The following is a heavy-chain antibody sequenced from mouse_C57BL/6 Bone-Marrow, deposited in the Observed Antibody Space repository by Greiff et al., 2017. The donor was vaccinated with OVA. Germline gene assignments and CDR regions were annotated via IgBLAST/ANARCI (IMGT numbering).Heavy chain of an antibody. CDR2: INPYNGGT. CDR3: ARDPYYYGSSYAMDY. D-gene: IGHD1-1*01. CDR1: GYTFTDYY. V-gene: IGHV1-19*01. Sequence: EVQLQQSGPVLVKPGASVKMSCKASGYTFTDYYMNWVKQSHGKSLEWIGVINPYNGGTSYNQKFKGKATLTVDKSSSTAYMELNSLTSEDSAVYYGARDPYYYGSSYAMDYWGQGTSVTVSS. J-gene: IGHJ4*01.